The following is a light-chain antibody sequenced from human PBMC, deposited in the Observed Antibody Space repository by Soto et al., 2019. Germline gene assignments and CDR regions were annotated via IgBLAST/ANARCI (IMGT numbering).Light chain of an antibody. CDR1: QSISNS. CDR2: NAS. J-gene: IGKJ4*01. Sequence: DIQMTQSPSTLSASVGDRVTITCRASQSISNSLAWYQQKPGKAPNLLMYNASCLESGVPSRFSGSGSGTEFTLTISSLQPDDFATYYCRQYVSYPFTFGGGTKVEMK. V-gene: IGKV1-5*03. CDR3: RQYVSYPFT.